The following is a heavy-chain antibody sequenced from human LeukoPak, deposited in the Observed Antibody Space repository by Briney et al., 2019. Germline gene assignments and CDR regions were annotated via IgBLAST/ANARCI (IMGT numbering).Heavy chain of an antibody. V-gene: IGHV4-38-2*02. Sequence: PSETLSLTCTVSGYSISSGYYWGWIRQPPGKGLEWIGSIYHSGSTYYNPSLKSRVTISVDTSKNQFSLKLSSVTAADTAVYYCARAVRLGELSSYFDYWGQGTLVTVSS. CDR3: ARAVRLGELSSYFDY. D-gene: IGHD3-16*02. J-gene: IGHJ4*02. CDR2: IYHSGST. CDR1: GYSISSGYY.